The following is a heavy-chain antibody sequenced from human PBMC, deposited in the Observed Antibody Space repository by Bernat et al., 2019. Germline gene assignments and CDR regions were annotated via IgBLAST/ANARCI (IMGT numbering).Heavy chain of an antibody. CDR3: AGGPKYSSGWYPNF. CDR1: GYTFTSYD. CDR2: MNPNSGNT. J-gene: IGHJ4*02. Sequence: QVQLVQSGAEVKKHGASVKVSCKASGYTFTSYDINWVRQATGQGLEWMGWMNPNSGNTGYAQKFQGRVTKTRNTSRSTAYMVLGSLRSEDTAVYYCAGGPKYSSGWYPNFWGQGTLVTVSS. V-gene: IGHV1-8*01. D-gene: IGHD6-19*01.